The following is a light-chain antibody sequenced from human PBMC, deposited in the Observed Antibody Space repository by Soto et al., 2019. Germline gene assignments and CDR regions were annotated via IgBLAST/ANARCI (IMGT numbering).Light chain of an antibody. CDR2: AAS. CDR3: QQAGSFPLT. Sequence: DIQMTQSPSSVSASVGDRVTITCRASQGISSNLAWYQQKPGKAPKLLIYAASSLQSGVPSRFSGSGSGTDFTLTIDSLQPEDFANYYCQQAGSFPLTFGGGTKVDIK. J-gene: IGKJ4*01. CDR1: QGISSN. V-gene: IGKV1-12*01.